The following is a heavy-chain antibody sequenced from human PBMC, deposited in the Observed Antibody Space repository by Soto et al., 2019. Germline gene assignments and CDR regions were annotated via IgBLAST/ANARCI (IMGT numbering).Heavy chain of an antibody. CDR3: ARGDVEMATIGYSDY. J-gene: IGHJ4*02. V-gene: IGHV1-69*12. D-gene: IGHD5-12*01. Sequence: QVQLVQSGAEVKKPGSSVKVSCKASGGTLDDYAITWVRQAPGQGLAWMGGIIPIFGPTNYAQKFQGRLTITADESTSTVYMELSSLRSEDTAVYYCARGDVEMATIGYSDYWGQGTLVTVSS. CDR1: GGTLDDYA. CDR2: IIPIFGPT.